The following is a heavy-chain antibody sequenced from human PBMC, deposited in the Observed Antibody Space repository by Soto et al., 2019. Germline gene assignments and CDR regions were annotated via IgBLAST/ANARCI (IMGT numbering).Heavy chain of an antibody. CDR2: IYYTGST. Sequence: SETLSLTCSVSGGSVSGDNYYWCWIRQPPGKGLERIGYIYYTGSTNYNPSLKSRVTISVDTSKNQFSLTLSSVTAAATAVYYCVCSLCCSGDRCPFAYWGQGTLVTVYS. J-gene: IGHJ4*02. D-gene: IGHD2-15*01. V-gene: IGHV4-61*01. CDR1: GGSVSGDNYY. CDR3: VCSLCCSGDRCPFAY.